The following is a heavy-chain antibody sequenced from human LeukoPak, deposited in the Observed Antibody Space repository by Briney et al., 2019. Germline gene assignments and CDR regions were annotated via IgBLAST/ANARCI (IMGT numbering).Heavy chain of an antibody. CDR2: ISGRTGAT. J-gene: IGHJ4*02. CDR1: GFTFTTNA. D-gene: IGHD3-22*01. CDR3: ARDPYDYDSSGLLTPYYFDY. Sequence: GGSLRLSCAASGFTFTTNAMSWVRQAPGKGLEWVSAISGRTGATYYADSEKGRFTISRDNSKNTLYVQMNSLRAEDTAVYYCARDPYDYDSSGLLTPYYFDYWGRGTLVTVSS. V-gene: IGHV3-23*01.